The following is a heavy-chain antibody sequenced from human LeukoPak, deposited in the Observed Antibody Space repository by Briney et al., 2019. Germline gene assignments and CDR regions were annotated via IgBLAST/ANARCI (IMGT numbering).Heavy chain of an antibody. CDR3: ARHNGFDRGYYYYMDV. CDR2: VYTSGIT. CDR1: GGFINSYY. Sequence: TSETLTLTCTVSGGFINSYYWSWIRQPAGKGLEWIGRVYTSGITNYNPSLKSRITMSVDTSKNQFSLKLTSVTAADTAVYYCARHNGFDRGYYYYMDVWGKGTPVTVSS. V-gene: IGHV4-4*07. J-gene: IGHJ6*03. D-gene: IGHD3-9*01.